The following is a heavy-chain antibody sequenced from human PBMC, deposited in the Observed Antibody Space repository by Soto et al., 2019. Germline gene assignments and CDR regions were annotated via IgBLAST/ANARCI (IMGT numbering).Heavy chain of an antibody. CDR3: ARGGYCSSTSCPDY. V-gene: IGHV4-31*03. CDR1: GGSISSGGYY. D-gene: IGHD2-2*01. Sequence: SETLSLTCTVSGGSISSGGYYWSWIRQHPGKGLEWIGYIYYSGSTYYNPSLKSRVTISVDTSKNQFSLKLSSVTAADTAAYYCARGGYCSSTSCPDYWGQGTLVTVSS. CDR2: IYYSGST. J-gene: IGHJ4*02.